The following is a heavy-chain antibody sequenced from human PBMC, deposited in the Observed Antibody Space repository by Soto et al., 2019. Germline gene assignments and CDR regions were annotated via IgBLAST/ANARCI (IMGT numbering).Heavy chain of an antibody. V-gene: IGHV3-30*18. J-gene: IGHJ6*02. D-gene: IGHD3-22*01. Sequence: GGSLRLSCAGSGFIFSNYGMEWVRQAPCKGLEWLAVISYDGSNKYYADSVKGRFTISRDSSKNTVYLQMSSLRPEDTAVYYCAKDRGITMLVSGGMDVWGQGTTVTVSS. CDR3: AKDRGITMLVSGGMDV. CDR2: ISYDGSNK. CDR1: GFIFSNYG.